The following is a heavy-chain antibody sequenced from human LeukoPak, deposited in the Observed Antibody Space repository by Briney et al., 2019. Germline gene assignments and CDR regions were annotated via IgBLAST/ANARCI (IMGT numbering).Heavy chain of an antibody. CDR1: GGSISSYY. Sequence: PSETLSLTCTVSGGSISSYYWSWIRQPPGKGLEWIGYIYYSGSTNNPSLKSRVTISVDTSKNQFSLKLSSVTAADTAVYYCARRKRITIFGVVPGAFDIWGQGTMVTVSS. V-gene: IGHV4-59*12. D-gene: IGHD3-3*01. CDR3: ARRKRITIFGVVPGAFDI. J-gene: IGHJ3*02. CDR2: IYYSGST.